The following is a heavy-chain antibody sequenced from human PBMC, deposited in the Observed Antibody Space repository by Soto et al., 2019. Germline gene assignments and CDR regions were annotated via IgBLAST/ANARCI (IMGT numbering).Heavy chain of an antibody. CDR1: GGSISSGGYY. D-gene: IGHD4-17*01. CDR3: ARESYGDYSFDY. Sequence: QVQLQESGPGLVKPSQTLSVTCTVSGGSISSGGYYWSWIRQQPGKGLEWIGYIYYSGSTYYNPSLKSLVTISVDTSKNQFSLKLSSVTAADTAVYYCARESYGDYSFDYWGQGTLVTVSS. V-gene: IGHV4-31*01. CDR2: IYYSGST. J-gene: IGHJ4*02.